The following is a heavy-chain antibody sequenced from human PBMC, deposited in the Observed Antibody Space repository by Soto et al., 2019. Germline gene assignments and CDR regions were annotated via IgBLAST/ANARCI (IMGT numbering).Heavy chain of an antibody. CDR1: GGSISGYY. J-gene: IGHJ4*02. CDR2: IYYSGTT. V-gene: IGHV4-59*01. Sequence: ETLSLTCTVSGGSISGYYWSWIRQPPGKGLEWIGYIYYSGTTSYNPSLNSRVTMSVDTSKDQFSLKVNSVTAADTAVYYCARESYYGSGATVVAYWGQGTLVTVSS. D-gene: IGHD3-10*01. CDR3: ARESYYGSGATVVAY.